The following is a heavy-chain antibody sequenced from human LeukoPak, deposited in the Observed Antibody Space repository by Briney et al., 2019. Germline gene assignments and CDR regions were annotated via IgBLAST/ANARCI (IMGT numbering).Heavy chain of an antibody. D-gene: IGHD3-22*01. CDR1: GGSISSSSSY. V-gene: IGHV4-39*07. J-gene: IGHJ4*02. CDR2: FFYGGST. Sequence: SETLSLTCTVSGGSISSSSSYWGWIRQPPGKGLEWIGTFFYGGSTNYNPSLKSRVTISVDTSKNQFSLRLSSVTAADTAVFYCARGSMYYYDGSGYPLFGYWGQGTLVTVSS. CDR3: ARGSMYYYDGSGYPLFGY.